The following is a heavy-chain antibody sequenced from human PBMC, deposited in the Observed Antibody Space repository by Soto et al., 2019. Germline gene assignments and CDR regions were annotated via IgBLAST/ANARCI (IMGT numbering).Heavy chain of an antibody. J-gene: IGHJ6*03. CDR1: GFTFSSYA. CDR3: AKFDPIFDWLLLFGYMDV. D-gene: IGHD3-9*01. Sequence: GGSLRLSCAASGFTFSSYAMSWVRQAPGKGLEWVSAISGSGGSTYYADSVKDRFTISRDNSKNTLYLQMNSLRAEDTAVYYCAKFDPIFDWLLLFGYMDVWGKGTTVTVSS. V-gene: IGHV3-23*01. CDR2: ISGSGGST.